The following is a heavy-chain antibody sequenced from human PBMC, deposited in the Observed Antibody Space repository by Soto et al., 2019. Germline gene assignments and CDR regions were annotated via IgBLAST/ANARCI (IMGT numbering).Heavy chain of an antibody. V-gene: IGHV3-7*03. CDR2: IKHDGSEK. J-gene: IGHJ6*02. CDR3: AGPLPRNYGMDV. CDR1: GFTFSSYW. Sequence: EVQLVQSGGGLVQPGGSLRLSCAASGFTFSSYWMSWVRQAPGKGLEWVDNIKHDGSEKYYVDSVKGRFTISSDNAKNSLYLQMNSLRAEDTAVYYCAGPLPRNYGMDVWGQGTTVTVSS.